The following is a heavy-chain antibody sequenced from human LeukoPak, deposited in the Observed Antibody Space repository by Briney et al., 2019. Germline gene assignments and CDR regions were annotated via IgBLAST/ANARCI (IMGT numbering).Heavy chain of an antibody. D-gene: IGHD2-15*01. CDR3: ARHGGSGTFDY. CDR2: IYHSGSI. CDR1: GYSISSSYY. V-gene: IGHV4-38-2*02. Sequence: PSETLSLTCTVSGYSISSSYYWGWIRQPPGKGLEWIGSIYHSGSIYYNPSLKSRVTISVDTSKNQFSLKLSSVTAADTAVYYCARHGGSGTFDYWGQGTLVTVSS. J-gene: IGHJ4*02.